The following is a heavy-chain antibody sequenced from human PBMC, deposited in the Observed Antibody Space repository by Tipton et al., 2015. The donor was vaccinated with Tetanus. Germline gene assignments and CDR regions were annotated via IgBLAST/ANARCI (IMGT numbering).Heavy chain of an antibody. D-gene: IGHD2-2*01. CDR2: ISYSGST. CDR3: ARRSYCSSSRCFDAFDL. J-gene: IGHJ3*01. Sequence: TLSLTCTVSGGSLRGGDHYWNWIRQPPGKGLEWIGYISYSGSTNSNYSLKSRITISQDTSKNQFSLKLTSVTAADTAVYYCARRSYCSSSRCFDAFDLWGQGTMVTVSS. CDR1: GGSLRGGDHY. V-gene: IGHV4-61*08.